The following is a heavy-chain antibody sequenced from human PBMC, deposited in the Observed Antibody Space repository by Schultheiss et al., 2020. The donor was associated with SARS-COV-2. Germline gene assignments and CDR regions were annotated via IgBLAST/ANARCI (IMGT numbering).Heavy chain of an antibody. CDR3: ARVVPAAKEYYYYYGMDV. CDR2: ISAYNGNT. V-gene: IGHV1-18*01. CDR1: GYTFTSYG. J-gene: IGHJ6*02. Sequence: ASVKVSCKASGYTFTSYGISWVRQAPGQGLEWMGWISAYNGNTNYAQKLQGRVTMTTDTSTSTAYMELRSLRSDDTAVYYCARVVPAAKEYYYYYGMDVWGQGTTVTVSS. D-gene: IGHD2-2*01.